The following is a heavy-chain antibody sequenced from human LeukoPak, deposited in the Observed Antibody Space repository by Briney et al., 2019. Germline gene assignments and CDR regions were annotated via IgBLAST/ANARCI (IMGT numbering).Heavy chain of an antibody. V-gene: IGHV3-48*04. J-gene: IGHJ4*02. CDR2: ISSSGGTI. CDR3: ATSSSYD. Sequence: PGRSLRLSCAASGFAFSTYAMHWVRQAPGKGLEWVSYISSSGGTIYYADSLKGRFTISRDNAKNSLYLQMNSLRAEDTAVYYCATSSSYDWGQGTLVTVSS. D-gene: IGHD6-13*01. CDR1: GFAFSTYA.